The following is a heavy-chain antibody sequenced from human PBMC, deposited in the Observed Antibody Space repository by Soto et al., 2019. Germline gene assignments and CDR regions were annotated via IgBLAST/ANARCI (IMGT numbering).Heavy chain of an antibody. CDR2: ISGYNGNT. V-gene: IGHV1-18*04. CDR1: GYTFMNYG. CDR3: ARTVMGCSSTTCYTNYFEY. Sequence: QVQLVQSGDEVKKPAASVKVSCKTSGYTFMNYGINWLRQAPGQGLEWMGWISGYNGNTNYAQMFQGRITMTTDTSTSTAYMELGSLRSDDTAVYYCARTVMGCSSTTCYTNYFEYWGQGNLVTVSS. D-gene: IGHD2-2*02. J-gene: IGHJ4*02.